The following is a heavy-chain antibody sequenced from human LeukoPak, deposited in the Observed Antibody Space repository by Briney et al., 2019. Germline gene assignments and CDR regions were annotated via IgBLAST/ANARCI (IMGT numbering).Heavy chain of an antibody. CDR3: ARGLSYRGTDMDV. Sequence: SETLSLTCAVSGYSISSGYYWGWIRQPPGKGLEWIGSIYHSGSTYYNPSLKSRVTISVDTSKNQFSLKLSSVTAADTAVYYCARGLSYRGTDMDVWGKGTTVTVSS. CDR1: GYSISSGYY. V-gene: IGHV4-38-2*01. CDR2: IYHSGST. J-gene: IGHJ6*03. D-gene: IGHD2-21*01.